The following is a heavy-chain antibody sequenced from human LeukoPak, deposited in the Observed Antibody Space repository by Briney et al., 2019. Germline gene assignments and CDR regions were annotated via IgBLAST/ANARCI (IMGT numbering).Heavy chain of an antibody. V-gene: IGHV4-59*01. Sequence: SETLSLTCTVSGGSISSYYWSWIRHPPGKGLGWVGCIYYSGSTNYNPYLTSQVTISVEPSKNQCSLKLSAVTAADTAVYYCARDEPANYYGSGPTDAFDIWGQGTMVTVSS. CDR3: ARDEPANYYGSGPTDAFDI. J-gene: IGHJ3*02. CDR2: IYYSGST. D-gene: IGHD3-10*01. CDR1: GGSISSYY.